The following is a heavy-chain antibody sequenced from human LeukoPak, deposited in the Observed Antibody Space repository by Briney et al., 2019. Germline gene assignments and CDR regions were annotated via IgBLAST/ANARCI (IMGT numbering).Heavy chain of an antibody. CDR1: GFTFSSHG. Sequence: TGMSLRLSCAASGFTFSSHGMHWVRQAPGKGLEWVAVIWYDASNKYYEDSVKGRFTISRENSKNTLYLQRNSPRAEDTAVYYCARIGSGWSIDYWGQGTLVTVSS. J-gene: IGHJ4*02. CDR3: ARIGSGWSIDY. V-gene: IGHV3-33*01. CDR2: IWYDASNK. D-gene: IGHD6-19*01.